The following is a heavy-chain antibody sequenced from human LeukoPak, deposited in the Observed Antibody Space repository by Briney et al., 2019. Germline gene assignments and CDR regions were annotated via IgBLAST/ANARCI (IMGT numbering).Heavy chain of an antibody. CDR2: INHKGDT. J-gene: IGHJ5*02. Sequence: KPSEALSLTCAVYGGSLSTYYWSWIRQPPGKGLEWIGEINHKGDTQYNPSLKGRVTISVDTSKNEFSLKMRSTTAADTAVYYCARGPDSGSYYAWFDPWGQGTLVTVSS. CDR3: ARGPDSGSYYAWFDP. V-gene: IGHV4-34*01. D-gene: IGHD1-26*01. CDR1: GGSLSTYY.